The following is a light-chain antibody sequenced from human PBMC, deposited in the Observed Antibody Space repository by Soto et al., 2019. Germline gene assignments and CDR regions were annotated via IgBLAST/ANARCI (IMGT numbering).Light chain of an antibody. Sequence: EIFLTQSPSTLAFFPGERATLSCRASQSVSIYLDWYQQKPGQAPRLLIYDTSNRATGIPARLSGSGSGTGFTLTISSLEPEDFAVYYCQQRSNWPPEITFGQGTKVDIK. CDR2: DTS. CDR1: QSVSIY. CDR3: QQRSNWPPEIT. J-gene: IGKJ1*01. V-gene: IGKV3-11*01.